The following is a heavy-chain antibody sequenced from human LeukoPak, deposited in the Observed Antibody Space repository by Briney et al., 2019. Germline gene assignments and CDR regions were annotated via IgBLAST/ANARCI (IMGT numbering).Heavy chain of an antibody. J-gene: IGHJ4*02. CDR3: ARFFRTVWELPYY. Sequence: SETLSLTCSVSGYSISSGYYWGWIRQPPGKGLEWIGNIYHDGNTYYNPSLKSRVTISVDTSKNQLSLRLSSVTAADTAVYYCARFFRTVWELPYYWGPGTLVTVSS. CDR1: GYSISSGYY. CDR2: IYHDGNT. D-gene: IGHD1-26*01. V-gene: IGHV4-38-2*02.